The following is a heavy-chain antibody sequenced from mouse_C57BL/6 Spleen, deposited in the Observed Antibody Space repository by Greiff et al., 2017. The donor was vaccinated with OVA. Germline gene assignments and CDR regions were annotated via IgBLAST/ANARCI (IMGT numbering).Heavy chain of an antibody. CDR1: GYTFTDYN. CDR2: INPNNGGT. J-gene: IGHJ2*01. D-gene: IGHD1-1*01. V-gene: IGHV1-18*01. Sequence: VQLQQSGPELVKPGASVKIPCKASGYTFTDYNMDWVKQSHGKSLEWIGDINPNNGGTIYNQKFKGKATLTVDKSSITAYMELRSLTSEDTAVYYCARSIYGSSYEYFDYWGQGTTLTVSS. CDR3: ARSIYGSSYEYFDY.